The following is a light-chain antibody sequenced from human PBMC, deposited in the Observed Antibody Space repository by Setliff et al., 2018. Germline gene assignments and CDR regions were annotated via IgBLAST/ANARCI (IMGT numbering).Light chain of an antibody. Sequence: QAVVTQEPSVTVSPGGTVTLTCASNTGTVTTGHYSSWLQQKPGQAPRPLIFSTTNAYSWTPARMSGSLLGGKAALTLSGVQPEDEAEYFCSFAFGGFGVFGGGTKVTVL. CDR3: SFAFGGFGV. V-gene: IGLV7-43*01. J-gene: IGLJ3*02. CDR1: TGTVTTGHY. CDR2: STT.